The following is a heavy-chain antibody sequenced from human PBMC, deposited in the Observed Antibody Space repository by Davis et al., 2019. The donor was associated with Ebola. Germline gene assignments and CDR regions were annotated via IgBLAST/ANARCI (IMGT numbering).Heavy chain of an antibody. CDR2: TYFSSKWYH. CDR3: ARGWLRVGMDV. D-gene: IGHD5-18*01. Sequence: SETLSLTCAIFGDSVSSGGWNWIRQSPSRGLEWLGRTYFSSKWYHDYAMSVKSRITINPDTSKNQFSLQLNSVTPEDTALYYCARGWLRVGMDVWGEGTTVTVPS. CDR1: GDSVSSGG. V-gene: IGHV6-1*01. J-gene: IGHJ6*04.